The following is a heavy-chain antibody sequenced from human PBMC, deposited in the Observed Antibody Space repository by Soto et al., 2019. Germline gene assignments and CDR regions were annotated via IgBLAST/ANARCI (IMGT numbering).Heavy chain of an antibody. Sequence: XXTLSLTFAVYGGSFRGSYWRWILQPPGKGLEWIGEINHSGSTNYNPSLKSRVTISVDTSKNQFSLKLSSVTAADTAVYYCARDYYDSTSFDYWGQGTLVTVSS. V-gene: IGHV4-34*01. CDR2: INHSGST. D-gene: IGHD3-22*01. J-gene: IGHJ4*02. CDR3: ARDYYDSTSFDY. CDR1: GGSFRGSY.